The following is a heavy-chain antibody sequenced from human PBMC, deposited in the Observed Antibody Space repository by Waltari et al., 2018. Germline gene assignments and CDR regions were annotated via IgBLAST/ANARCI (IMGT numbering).Heavy chain of an antibody. V-gene: IGHV1-3*01. CDR1: GYTFTHYA. J-gene: IGHJ4*02. CDR2: INAGNGNT. CDR3: ARGDAELYSSSWYAY. D-gene: IGHD6-13*01. Sequence: QVQLVQSGAEVKKPGASVKVSCKASGYTFTHYALHWVRQAPGQRLEWMGWINAGNGNTKDSQQFQDRVTITGDTSATTVYMELSSLTSEDTAVYYCARGDAELYSSSWYAYWGQGTLVNVPS.